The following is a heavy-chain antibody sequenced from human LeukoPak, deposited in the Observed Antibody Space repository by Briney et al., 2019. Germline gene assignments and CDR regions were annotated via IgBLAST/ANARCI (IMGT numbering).Heavy chain of an antibody. CDR3: RYGSSSGDY. CDR2: VSHDGSAP. Sequence: PGGSLRLSCAASGFTFSTSWMNWVRQGPGRGPVWVSCVSHDGSAPAYADAGKGRFTVSRDNAKNVLYLQMNSLRADDTAVYYCRYGSSSGDYWGQGSLVTVSS. D-gene: IGHD6-6*01. J-gene: IGHJ4*02. CDR1: GFTFSTSW. V-gene: IGHV3-74*01.